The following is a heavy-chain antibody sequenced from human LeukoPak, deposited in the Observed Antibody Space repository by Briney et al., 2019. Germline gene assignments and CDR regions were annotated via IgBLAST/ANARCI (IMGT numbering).Heavy chain of an antibody. CDR2: ISHSGST. D-gene: IGHD2-2*01. V-gene: IGHV4-34*01. Sequence: SETLSLTCAVYGGSFSGYYWSWIRQPPGKGLEWIGEISHSGSTNYNPSLKSRVTISVDTSKNQFSLKLSSVTAADTAVYYCASGDSTSQFDYWGQGTLVTVSS. CDR3: ASGDSTSQFDY. J-gene: IGHJ4*02. CDR1: GGSFSGYY.